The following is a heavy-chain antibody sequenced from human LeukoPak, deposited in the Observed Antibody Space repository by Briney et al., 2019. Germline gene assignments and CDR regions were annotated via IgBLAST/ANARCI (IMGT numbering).Heavy chain of an antibody. D-gene: IGHD5-24*01. CDR3: ARVVGGDGYLGAFDI. Sequence: PSETLSLTCTVSGGSISSSSYYWGWIRQPPGKGLEWIGSIYYSGSTYYNPSLKSRVTISVDTSKNQFSLKLSSVTAADTAVYYCARVVGGDGYLGAFDIWGQGTMVTVSS. V-gene: IGHV4-39*07. J-gene: IGHJ3*02. CDR1: GGSISSSSYY. CDR2: IYYSGST.